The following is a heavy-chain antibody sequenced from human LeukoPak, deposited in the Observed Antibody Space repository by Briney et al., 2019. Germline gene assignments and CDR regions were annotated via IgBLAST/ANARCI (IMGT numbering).Heavy chain of an antibody. CDR2: IYTSGST. CDR3: ARDSLAIAAAGSGFDY. V-gene: IGHV4-4*07. CDR1: GGSISSYY. D-gene: IGHD6-13*01. Sequence: SETLSLTCTVSGGSISSYYGSWIRQPAGKGLEWIGRIYTSGSTNYNPSLKSRVTMSVDTSKNQFSLKLSSVTAADTAVYYCARDSLAIAAAGSGFDYWGQGTLVTVSS. J-gene: IGHJ4*02.